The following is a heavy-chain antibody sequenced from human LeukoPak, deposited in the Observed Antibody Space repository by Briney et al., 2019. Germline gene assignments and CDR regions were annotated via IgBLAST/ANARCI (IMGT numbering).Heavy chain of an antibody. D-gene: IGHD3-16*01. CDR3: AKAKFGPMSGMDV. V-gene: IGHV3-23*01. J-gene: IGHJ6*02. Sequence: GGSLRLSCAASGCTFSSYAMSWVRQTPGKGLEWVSTISESAGSIYYADSVKGRSTISRDNSKYTLSLQMNSLRAEDTAVYYCAKAKFGPMSGMDVWGQGTTVTVSS. CDR2: ISESAGSI. CDR1: GCTFSSYA.